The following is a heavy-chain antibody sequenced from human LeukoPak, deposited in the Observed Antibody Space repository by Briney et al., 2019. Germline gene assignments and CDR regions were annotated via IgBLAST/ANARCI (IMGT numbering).Heavy chain of an antibody. CDR2: MNQDGSEK. Sequence: GGSLRLSCEDSGFTFSSYWMSWVRQAPGKGLEWVANMNQDGSEKYYVDSVKGRFTISTDNAKKSGYLQMNSLRAEDRAVYYCTRDSRYCRFDYWGQGTLVTVSS. V-gene: IGHV3-7*01. J-gene: IGHJ4*02. CDR1: GFTFSSYW. CDR3: TRDSRYCRFDY. D-gene: IGHD3-22*01.